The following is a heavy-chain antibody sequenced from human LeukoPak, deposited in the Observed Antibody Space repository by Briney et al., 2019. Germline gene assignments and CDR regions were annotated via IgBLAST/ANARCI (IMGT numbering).Heavy chain of an antibody. CDR3: ARDPLPVLGYCSSTSCPVDY. CDR1: GYTFTSYG. Sequence: ASVKVSCKASGYTFTSYGISWVRQAPGQGLEWMGWISAYNGNTNYAQKLQGRVTMTTDTSTSTAYMELRSLRSDDTAVYYCARDPLPVLGYCSSTSCPVDYWGQGTLVTVSS. D-gene: IGHD2-2*01. V-gene: IGHV1-18*01. J-gene: IGHJ4*02. CDR2: ISAYNGNT.